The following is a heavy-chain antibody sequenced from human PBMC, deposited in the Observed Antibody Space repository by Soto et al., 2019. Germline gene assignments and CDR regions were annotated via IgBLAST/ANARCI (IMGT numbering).Heavy chain of an antibody. CDR1: GFTFSSYW. Sequence: PXGSLILSCAASGFTFSSYWMSWVRQAPGKGLDWVANIKQDGSEKYYVDSVKGRFTISRDNAKNSLYLQMNSLRAEDTAVYYCASPPLGYCSSTSCYLGYYGMDVWGQGTTVTVSS. J-gene: IGHJ6*02. V-gene: IGHV3-7*01. CDR2: IKQDGSEK. CDR3: ASPPLGYCSSTSCYLGYYGMDV. D-gene: IGHD2-2*01.